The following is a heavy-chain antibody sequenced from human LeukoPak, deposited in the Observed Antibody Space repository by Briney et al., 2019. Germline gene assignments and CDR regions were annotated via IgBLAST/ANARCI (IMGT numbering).Heavy chain of an antibody. V-gene: IGHV1-46*01. J-gene: IGHJ4*02. CDR2: INPSGGST. Sequence: RASVKVSCKASGYTFTSYYMHWVRQAPGQGLEWMGIINPSGGSTSYAQKFQGRVTMTRDTSTSTVYMELSSLRSEDTAVYYCATLDDAMVRGVTPDYWGQGTLVTVSS. D-gene: IGHD3-10*01. CDR1: GYTFTSYY. CDR3: ATLDDAMVRGVTPDY.